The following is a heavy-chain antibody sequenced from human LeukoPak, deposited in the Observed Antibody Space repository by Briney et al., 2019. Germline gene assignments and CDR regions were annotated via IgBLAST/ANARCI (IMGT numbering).Heavy chain of an antibody. V-gene: IGHV4-59*08. J-gene: IGHJ4*02. Sequence: PSETLSLTCNVSGASMSSYYWSWFRQPPGKGLEWIGYIYYSGSTNYNPSLKSRVTISVDTSKNQFSLKLSSVTAADTAVYYCARMRYDYGDYSALNWGQGTLVTVSS. CDR3: ARMRYDYGDYSALN. D-gene: IGHD4-17*01. CDR1: GASMSSYY. CDR2: IYYSGST.